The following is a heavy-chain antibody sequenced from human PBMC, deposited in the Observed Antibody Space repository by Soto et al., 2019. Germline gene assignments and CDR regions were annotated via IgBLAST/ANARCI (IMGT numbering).Heavy chain of an antibody. CDR2: IYYSGST. V-gene: IGHV4-59*08. CDR3: ARHLYSSGHFDY. CDR1: GGSISSYY. J-gene: IGHJ4*02. Sequence: SETLSLTCTVSGGSISSYYWSWIRQPPGKGLEWIGYIYYSGSTNYNPSLKSRVTISVDTSKNQFSLKLSSVTAADTAVYYCARHLYSSGHFDYWGQGTLVTVSS. D-gene: IGHD6-19*01.